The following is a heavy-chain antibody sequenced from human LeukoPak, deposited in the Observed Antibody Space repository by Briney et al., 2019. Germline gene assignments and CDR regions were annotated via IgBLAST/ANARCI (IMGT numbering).Heavy chain of an antibody. CDR1: GSTFSSFD. CDR3: AKDASSSGSYFDH. Sequence: GGSLRLSCAPSGSTFSSFDIGWVRQAPGKGLEWVSAISGRGGSTYYVDSVKGRFTISRDNSRNTLYLQTNSLRAEDTAVYFRAKDASSSGSYFDHWGQGTLVTVSS. CDR2: ISGRGGST. D-gene: IGHD3-10*01. V-gene: IGHV3-23*01. J-gene: IGHJ4*02.